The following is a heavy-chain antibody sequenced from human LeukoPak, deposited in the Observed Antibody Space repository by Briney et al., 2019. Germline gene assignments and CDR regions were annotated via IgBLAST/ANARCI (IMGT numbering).Heavy chain of an antibody. D-gene: IGHD1-26*01. CDR1: GYTFTSYA. J-gene: IGHJ4*02. V-gene: IGHV7-4-1*02. Sequence: ASVKVSCKASGYTFTSYAMNWVRQAPGQGLEWMGWINTNTGNPTYAQGFTGRFVFSLDTSVSTAYLQISSLKAEDTAVYYCARDGSGSYYGPLVGWGQGTLVTVSS. CDR2: INTNTGNP. CDR3: ARDGSGSYYGPLVG.